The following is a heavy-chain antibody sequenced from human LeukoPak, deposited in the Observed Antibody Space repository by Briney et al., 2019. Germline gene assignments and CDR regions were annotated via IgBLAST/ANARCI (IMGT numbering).Heavy chain of an antibody. V-gene: IGHV1-69*13. Sequence: EASVKVSCKASGGTFSSYAISWVRQAPGQGLEWMGGIIPIFGTANYAQKFQGRVTITADESTSTAYMGLSSLRSEDTAVYYCARGTHGSSSWYVLGNYYYYYGMDVWGQGTTVTVSS. D-gene: IGHD6-13*01. CDR2: IIPIFGTA. CDR3: ARGTHGSSSWYVLGNYYYYYGMDV. J-gene: IGHJ6*02. CDR1: GGTFSSYA.